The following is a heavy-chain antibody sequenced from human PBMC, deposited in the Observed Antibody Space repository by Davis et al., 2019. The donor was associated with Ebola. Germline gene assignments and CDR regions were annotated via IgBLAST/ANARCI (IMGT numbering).Heavy chain of an antibody. CDR3: ARGQANYYYYYGMDV. CDR2: INPNSGGT. Sequence: ASVKVSCKASGYTFTYRYLHWVRQAPGQGLEWMGWINPNSGGTNYAQKFQGWVTMTRDTSISTAYMELSSLRSEDTAVYYCARGQANYYYYYGMDVWGQGTTVTVSS. J-gene: IGHJ6*02. D-gene: IGHD5-12*01. CDR1: GYTFTYRY. V-gene: IGHV1-2*04.